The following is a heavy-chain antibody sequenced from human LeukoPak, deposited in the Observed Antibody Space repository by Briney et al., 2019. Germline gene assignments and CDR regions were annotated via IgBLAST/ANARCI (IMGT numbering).Heavy chain of an antibody. D-gene: IGHD3-3*01. CDR3: ARDRHDFWSGSPYGMDV. V-gene: IGHV3-64*04. Sequence: PGGSLRLSCSASGFTFSSYAMHWVRQAPGKGLEYLSGITDNGGNTYYADSVKGRFTISRDNSKNTLYLQMNSLRAEDTAVYYCARDRHDFWSGSPYGMDVWGQGTTVTVSS. CDR1: GFTFSSYA. CDR2: ITDNGGNT. J-gene: IGHJ6*02.